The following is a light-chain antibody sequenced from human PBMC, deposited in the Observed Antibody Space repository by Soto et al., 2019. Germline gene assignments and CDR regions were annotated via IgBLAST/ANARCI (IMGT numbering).Light chain of an antibody. CDR3: QQSYSTPLT. CDR1: QSISIY. J-gene: IGKJ4*01. Sequence: DIQMTQSPSSLSASVGDRVTITGRASQSISIYLNWYQQKPGKAPKLLIYAASSLQSGVPSRFSGSGSGTDFTLTISRLQPEDFATYYCQQSYSTPLTFGGGTKVEIK. V-gene: IGKV1-39*01. CDR2: AAS.